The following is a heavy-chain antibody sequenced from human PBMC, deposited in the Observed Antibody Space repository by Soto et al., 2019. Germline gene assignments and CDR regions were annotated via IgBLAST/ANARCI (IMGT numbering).Heavy chain of an antibody. CDR1: GGTFSSYA. J-gene: IGHJ6*02. CDR2: IIPIFGTA. V-gene: IGHV1-69*12. D-gene: IGHD6-13*01. CDR3: ARGGDSSSWDDYYYGMDV. Sequence: QVQLVQSGAEVKKPGSSVKVSCKASGGTFSSYAISWVRQAPGQGLEWMGGIIPIFGTANYAQKFQGRVTITADESTSTAYMELSSLRSEDTAVYYGARGGDSSSWDDYYYGMDVWGQGTTVTVSS.